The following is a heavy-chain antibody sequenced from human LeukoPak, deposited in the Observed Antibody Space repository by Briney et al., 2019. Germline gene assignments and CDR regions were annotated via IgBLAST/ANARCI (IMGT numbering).Heavy chain of an antibody. CDR3: ARQGSEAAANRPPYYYYMDV. J-gene: IGHJ6*03. D-gene: IGHD6-13*01. V-gene: IGHV4-39*01. CDR1: GFTFSDYY. CDR2: IYYSGST. Sequence: PGGSLRLSCAASGFTFSDYYMGWVRQAPGKGLEWIGSIYYSGSTYYNPSLKSRVTISVDTSKNQFSLKLSSVTAADTAVYYCARQGSEAAANRPPYYYYMDVWGKGTTVTVSS.